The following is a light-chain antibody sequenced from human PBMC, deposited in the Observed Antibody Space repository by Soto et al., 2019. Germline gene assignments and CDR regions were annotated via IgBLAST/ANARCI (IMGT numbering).Light chain of an antibody. Sequence: EIVLTQSPGTLSLSPGGRATLSCRASRSVSSNFLAWYQQKPGQAPRLLIYGASSRATGIPDRFSGSGSGTDFTLTISRLEPEDFAVYYCQQYNNWPLTFGGGTTVEIK. CDR2: GAS. J-gene: IGKJ4*01. V-gene: IGKV3-20*01. CDR1: RSVSSNF. CDR3: QQYNNWPLT.